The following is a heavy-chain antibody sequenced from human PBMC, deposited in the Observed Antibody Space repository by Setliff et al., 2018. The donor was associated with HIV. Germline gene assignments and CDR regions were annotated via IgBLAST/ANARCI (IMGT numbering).Heavy chain of an antibody. Sequence: ASVKVSCKVSGYSLTELSMHWVRQASEKGLEWMGRFDPEDGDTLYAQKFQGRVTMTEDTSTDTAYMELSGLRSEDTAVYYCATAKEQWLAEGGFDYWGQGTLVTVPS. D-gene: IGHD6-19*01. CDR1: GYSLTELS. CDR2: FDPEDGDT. J-gene: IGHJ4*01. V-gene: IGHV1-24*01. CDR3: ATAKEQWLAEGGFDY.